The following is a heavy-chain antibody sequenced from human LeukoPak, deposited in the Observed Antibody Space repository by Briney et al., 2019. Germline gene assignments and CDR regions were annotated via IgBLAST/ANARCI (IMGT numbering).Heavy chain of an antibody. J-gene: IGHJ5*02. D-gene: IGHD6-6*01. CDR1: GYTFTSYD. V-gene: IGHV1-8*03. CDR3: ARDSEYSGSGWFDP. CDR2: MNPNSGNT. Sequence: ASAKVSCKASGYTFTSYDINWVRQATGQGLEWMGWMNPNSGNTGYAQKFQGRVTITRNASITTAYMELSSLRSEDTAVYFCARDSEYSGSGWFDPWGQGTLVTVSS.